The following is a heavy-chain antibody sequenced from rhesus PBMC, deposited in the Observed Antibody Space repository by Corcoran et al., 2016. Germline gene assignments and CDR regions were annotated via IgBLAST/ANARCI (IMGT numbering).Heavy chain of an antibody. CDR2: ISGSGGST. D-gene: IGHD3-3*01. CDR3: ASGVVYLDWLLSMSVDV. V-gene: IGHV4-173*01. CDR1: GGSISSNW. J-gene: IGHJ5-2*02. Sequence: QLQLQESGPGLVKPSETLSLTCAVSGGSISSNWWSWIRQPPGKGLEWIGRISGSGGSTSYNPSIKSRGTSSTDTSKNQFSLERSSVTAADTAVYYCASGVVYLDWLLSMSVDVWGRGVLVTVSS.